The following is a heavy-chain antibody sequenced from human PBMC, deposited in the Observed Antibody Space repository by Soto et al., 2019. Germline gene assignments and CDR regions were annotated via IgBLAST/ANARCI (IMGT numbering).Heavy chain of an antibody. CDR3: ARTTAVPDTPRSRYYFVY. V-gene: IGHV4-61*01. D-gene: IGHD6-19*01. CDR2: VYYSGTT. Sequence: SETLSLTCSVSGGSVSDKTYYWSWIRQPPGKGLERIGYVYYSGTTNYNPSLKSRVSISVDTSQNQFSLRLNSVTAADTALYYCARTTAVPDTPRSRYYFVYWGQGTLVTVSS. CDR1: GGSVSDKTYY. J-gene: IGHJ4*02.